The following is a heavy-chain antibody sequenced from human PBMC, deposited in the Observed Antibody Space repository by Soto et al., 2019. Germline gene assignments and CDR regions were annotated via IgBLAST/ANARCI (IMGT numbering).Heavy chain of an antibody. CDR1: GYTFTSYS. D-gene: IGHD2-8*01. J-gene: IGHJ4*02. V-gene: IGHV1-24*01. CDR3: AAELYPPLDY. CDR2: FDPEDGET. Sequence: GASVKVSCKASGYTFTSYSMYWVRQAPGKGLEWMGGFDPEDGETIYAQKFQGRVTMTEDTSTDTAYMELSSLRSEDTAVYYCAAELYPPLDYWGQGTLVTVSS.